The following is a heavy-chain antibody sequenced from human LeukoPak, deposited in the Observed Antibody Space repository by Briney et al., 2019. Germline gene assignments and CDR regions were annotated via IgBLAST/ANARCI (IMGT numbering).Heavy chain of an antibody. CDR2: MNPNSGNT. J-gene: IGHJ4*02. Sequence: ASVKVSCKASGYTFTNYDINWVRQATGQGLEWMGWMNPNSGNTGYAQKFQGRVTITRNTSISTAYMDLSSLRSEDTAVYYCARCRSRHFDYWGQGTLVTVSS. V-gene: IGHV1-8*03. CDR3: ARCRSRHFDY. CDR1: GYTFTNYD.